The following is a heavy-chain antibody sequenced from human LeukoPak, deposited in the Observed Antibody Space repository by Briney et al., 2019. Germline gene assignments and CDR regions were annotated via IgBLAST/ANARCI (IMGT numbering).Heavy chain of an antibody. D-gene: IGHD4-11*01. CDR3: ARQGPVTTVDY. Sequence: PSETLSPTCTVSGGSISSYYWSWIRQPPGKGLEWIGYIYYSGSTNYNPSLKSRVTISVDTSKNQFSLKLSSVTAADTAVYYCARQGPVTTVDYWGQGTLVTVSS. V-gene: IGHV4-59*01. CDR1: GGSISSYY. CDR2: IYYSGST. J-gene: IGHJ4*02.